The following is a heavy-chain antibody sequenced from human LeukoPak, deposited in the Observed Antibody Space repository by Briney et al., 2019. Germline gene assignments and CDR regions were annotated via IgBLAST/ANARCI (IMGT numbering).Heavy chain of an antibody. CDR3: AGRLRDAAAFDY. V-gene: IGHV3-53*01. CDR1: GFTVSSNY. J-gene: IGHJ4*02. Sequence: PGGSLRLSCVASGFTVSSNYMSWVRRAPGKGLEWVSLSNSDTTYHAESVKGRFTISRDNSQNTFYLQMNSLRAEDRAVYYCAGRLRDAAAFDYWGQGTLVTVSS. CDR2: SNSDTT. D-gene: IGHD4-17*01.